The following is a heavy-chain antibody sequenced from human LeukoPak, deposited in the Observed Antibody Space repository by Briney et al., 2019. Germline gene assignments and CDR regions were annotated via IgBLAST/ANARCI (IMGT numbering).Heavy chain of an antibody. CDR1: GFTVSSNY. CDR3: ARHGKLSESRNWFDP. Sequence: GGSLRLSCAASGFTVSSNYMSWVRQAPGKGLEWVSVIYSGGSTYYADSVKGRFTISRDNSKNTLYLQMNSLRAEDTAVYYCARHGKLSESRNWFDPWGQGTLVTVSS. D-gene: IGHD1-26*01. J-gene: IGHJ5*02. V-gene: IGHV3-53*01. CDR2: IYSGGST.